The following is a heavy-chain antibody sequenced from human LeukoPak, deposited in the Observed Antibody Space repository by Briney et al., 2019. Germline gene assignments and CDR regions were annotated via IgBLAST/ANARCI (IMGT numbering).Heavy chain of an antibody. J-gene: IGHJ6*02. CDR1: GGSISSGGYS. V-gene: IGHV4-30-2*01. CDR2: IYHSGST. Sequence: SETLSLTCAVSGGSISSGGYSWSWIRQPPGKGLEWIGYIYHSGSTYYSPSLKSRVTISVDRSKNQFSLKLSSVTAADTAVYYCARGSPYYYYGMDVWGQGTTVTVSS. CDR3: ARGSPYYYYGMDV.